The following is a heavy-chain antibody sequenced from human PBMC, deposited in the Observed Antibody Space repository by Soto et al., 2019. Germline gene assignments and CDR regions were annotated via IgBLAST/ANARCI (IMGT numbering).Heavy chain of an antibody. V-gene: IGHV1-69*01. CDR1: GGTFSSYA. J-gene: IGHJ6*02. CDR3: ARVVTRSSSSSYYYYGMDV. CDR2: IIPICGTA. Sequence: QVQLVQSGAEVKKPGSSVKVSCKASGGTFSSYAISWVRQAPGQGLEWMGGIIPICGTANYAQKFQGRVTITADESTSTDYMELSSLRSEDTAVYYCARVVTRSSSSSYYYYGMDVWGQGTTVTVSS. D-gene: IGHD6-13*01.